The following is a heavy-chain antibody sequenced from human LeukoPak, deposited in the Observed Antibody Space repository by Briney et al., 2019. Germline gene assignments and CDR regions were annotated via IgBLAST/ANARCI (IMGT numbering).Heavy chain of an antibody. Sequence: KPSETLSLTCTVSDGSISSYYWSWIRQPPGKGLEWIGEINHSGSTNYNPSLKSRVTISVDTSKNQFSLKLSSVTAADTAVYYCASNDFWSGSPRGYWGQGTLVTVSS. CDR2: INHSGST. CDR1: DGSISSYY. V-gene: IGHV4-34*01. D-gene: IGHD3-3*01. CDR3: ASNDFWSGSPRGY. J-gene: IGHJ4*02.